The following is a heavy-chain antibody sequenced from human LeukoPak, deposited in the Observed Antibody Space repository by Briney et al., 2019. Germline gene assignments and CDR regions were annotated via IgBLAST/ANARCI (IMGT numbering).Heavy chain of an antibody. CDR2: IIPIFGTA. CDR1: GCTFSSYA. Sequence: SSVKVSCKASGCTFSSYAISWVRQAPGQGLEWMGGIIPIFGTANYAQKFQGRVTITTDESTSTAYMELSSLRSEDTAVYYCARALYYYASGSWGCFYYWGQGTLVTVSS. J-gene: IGHJ4*02. CDR3: ARALYYYASGSWGCFYY. D-gene: IGHD3-10*01. V-gene: IGHV1-69*05.